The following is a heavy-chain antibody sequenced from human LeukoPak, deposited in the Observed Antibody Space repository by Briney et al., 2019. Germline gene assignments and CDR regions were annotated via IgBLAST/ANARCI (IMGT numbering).Heavy chain of an antibody. CDR1: GFTFTSYS. D-gene: IGHD3-10*01. V-gene: IGHV3-21*01. Sequence: GGSLRLSCAASGFTFTSYSMNWVRQAPGKGLEWVSSISSSSSYIYYADSVKGRFTISRDNAKNSLYLQMNSLRAEDTAVYYCARDLYGSGKYDYWGQGTLVTVSS. CDR3: ARDLYGSGKYDY. J-gene: IGHJ4*02. CDR2: ISSSSSYI.